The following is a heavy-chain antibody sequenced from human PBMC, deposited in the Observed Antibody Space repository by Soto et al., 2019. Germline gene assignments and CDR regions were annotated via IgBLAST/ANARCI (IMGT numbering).Heavy chain of an antibody. J-gene: IGHJ6*04. Sequence: QVQVVQSGAEVKKPGSSVKVSCKVSGGIFTNNAISWVRQAPGQGLEWLGGVIPLFDTAYYAQIFRGSLRISADGATTTAYMELSGLTSADTAVYFCATGGHNAGYNFSHGMDVWAKGTTVTVSA. CDR3: ATGGHNAGYNFSHGMDV. D-gene: IGHD5-18*01. V-gene: IGHV1-69*01. CDR1: GGIFTNNA. CDR2: VIPLFDTA.